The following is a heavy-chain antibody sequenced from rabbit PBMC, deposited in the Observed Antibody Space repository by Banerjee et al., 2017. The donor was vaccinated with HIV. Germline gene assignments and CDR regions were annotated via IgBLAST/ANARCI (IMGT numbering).Heavy chain of an antibody. CDR3: AGSLVDNANL. J-gene: IGHJ4*01. V-gene: IGHV1S40*01. Sequence: QSLEESGGDLVKAEGSLTLTCKGSGSDISSRHYICWVRQAPGKGLEWIACIYGGNSGSPLDATWAKGRFTISKTSPTTVTLQMTSLTVADTATYLCAGSLVDNANLWGPGTLVTVS. CDR2: IYGGNSGSP. D-gene: IGHD1-1*01. CDR1: GSDISSRHY.